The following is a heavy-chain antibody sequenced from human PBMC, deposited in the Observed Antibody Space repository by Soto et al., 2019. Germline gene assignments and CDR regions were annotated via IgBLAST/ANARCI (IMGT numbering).Heavy chain of an antibody. CDR1: GFTFSNYW. CDR2: ISSDGSST. V-gene: IGHV3-74*01. CDR3: ARDRYPLDY. J-gene: IGHJ4*02. D-gene: IGHD1-1*01. Sequence: PGGSLRLSCVASGFTFSNYWMQWVRRAPGKGLEWVSRISSDGSSTTYADSVKGRFTISRDNAENSLHLQMNSLRAEDTAVYYCARDRYPLDYWGQGTLVTVSS.